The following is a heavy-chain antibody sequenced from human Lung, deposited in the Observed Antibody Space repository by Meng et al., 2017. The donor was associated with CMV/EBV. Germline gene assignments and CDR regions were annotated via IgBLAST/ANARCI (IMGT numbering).Heavy chain of an antibody. CDR1: GFTFSSYS. D-gene: IGHD2-21*02. V-gene: IGHV3-21*01. CDR3: ARDWGLRPADIDY. Sequence: GGSXRLXXAASGFTFSSYSMSWVRQAPGKGLEWVSSITNGKNYIYYADSVKGRFTISRDNAKNSLYLQMNSLRAEDTAVYYCARDWGLRPADIDYWGQGPLVTVSS. CDR2: ITNGKNYI. J-gene: IGHJ4*02.